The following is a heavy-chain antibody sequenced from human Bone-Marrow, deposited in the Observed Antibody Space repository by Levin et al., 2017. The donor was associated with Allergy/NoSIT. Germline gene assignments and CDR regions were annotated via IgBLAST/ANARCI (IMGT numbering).Heavy chain of an antibody. CDR2: INPYDGYT. Sequence: GESLKISCKASSYSLTTYGLIWMRQAPGQGLEWMGWINPYDGYTKYAQKFEGRVTLTTDTSTDTAYMELTTLTFDDTAVYYCAGGRGYSYGYRVVELDVWGQGTLITVSS. J-gene: IGHJ4*02. D-gene: IGHD5-18*01. CDR3: AGGRGYSYGYRVVELDV. V-gene: IGHV1-18*01. CDR1: SYSLTTYG.